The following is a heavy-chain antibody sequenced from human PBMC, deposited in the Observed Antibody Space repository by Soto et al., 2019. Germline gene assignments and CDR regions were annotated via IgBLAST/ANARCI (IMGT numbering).Heavy chain of an antibody. J-gene: IGHJ4*02. D-gene: IGHD6-6*01. Sequence: SETLSLTCAVYGGSFSGYYWSWIRQPPGKGLEWIGEINHSGSTNYNPSLKSRVTISVDTSKNQFSLKLSSVTAADTAAYYCARGRLKYGRNFDYWGQGTLVTVSS. CDR2: INHSGST. CDR3: ARGRLKYGRNFDY. V-gene: IGHV4-34*01. CDR1: GGSFSGYY.